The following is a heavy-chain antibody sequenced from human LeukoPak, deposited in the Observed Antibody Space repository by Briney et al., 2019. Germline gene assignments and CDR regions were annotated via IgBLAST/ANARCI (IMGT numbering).Heavy chain of an antibody. Sequence: SETLSLTCTVFGDSVTGYYLNWVRQPPGKGLEWIGHIYKIGTTNYNPSLKSRVTMSVDTSKNQFSLRLSSVTAADTAVYYCARDPCSGGSCYPNYWYFDLWGRGTLVTVSS. V-gene: IGHV4-59*02. CDR1: GDSVTGYY. J-gene: IGHJ2*01. CDR2: IYKIGTT. CDR3: ARDPCSGGSCYPNYWYFDL. D-gene: IGHD2-15*01.